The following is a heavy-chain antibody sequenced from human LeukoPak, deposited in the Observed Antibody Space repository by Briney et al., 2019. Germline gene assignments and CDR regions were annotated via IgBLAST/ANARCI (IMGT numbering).Heavy chain of an antibody. CDR2: ISGSGGVT. D-gene: IGHD6-19*01. J-gene: IGHJ6*03. CDR3: AKGSGWLQKYHYYMDV. V-gene: IGHV3-23*01. Sequence: PGGSLRLSCAASGSTFSSYAMSWVRRAPHKGLEWVSGISGSGGVTYYADSVKGRFTISRDNSKNKLYLEMNSLRAEDTAIYYCAKGSGWLQKYHYYMDVWGKGTTVTGSS. CDR1: GSTFSSYA.